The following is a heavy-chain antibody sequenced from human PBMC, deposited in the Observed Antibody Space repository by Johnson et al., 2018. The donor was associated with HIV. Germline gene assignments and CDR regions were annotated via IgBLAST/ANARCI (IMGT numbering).Heavy chain of an antibody. J-gene: IGHJ3*02. CDR3: ATLNGHAFDI. Sequence: ELLVESGGGVVQPGRSLRLSCAASGFTFSSYWMSWVRQAPGKGLEWVANIKQGGSEKYFVDSLKGRFIISRDNAKNSLYLQMNSLRAEDTAVYYCATLNGHAFDIWGQGTMVTVSS. CDR2: IKQGGSEK. V-gene: IGHV3-7*05. CDR1: GFTFSSYW.